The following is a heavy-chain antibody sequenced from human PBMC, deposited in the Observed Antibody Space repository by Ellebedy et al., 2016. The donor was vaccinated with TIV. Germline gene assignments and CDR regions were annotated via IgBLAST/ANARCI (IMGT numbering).Heavy chain of an antibody. J-gene: IGHJ4*02. V-gene: IGHV4-39*01. D-gene: IGHD2-15*01. Sequence: SETLSLXXTVSGGSISSSSYYWGWIRQPPGKGLEWIGSIYYSGSTYYNPSLKSRVTISVDTSKNQFSLKLSSVTAADTAVYYCARLGVYYCSGGSCYYDSRRYFDYWGQGTLVTVSA. CDR1: GGSISSSSYY. CDR2: IYYSGST. CDR3: ARLGVYYCSGGSCYYDSRRYFDY.